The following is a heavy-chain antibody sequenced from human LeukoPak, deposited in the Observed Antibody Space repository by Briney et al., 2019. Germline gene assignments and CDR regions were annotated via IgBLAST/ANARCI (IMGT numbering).Heavy chain of an antibody. CDR1: GFSFSRKA. V-gene: IGHV3-48*03. J-gene: IGHJ4*02. D-gene: IGHD4-17*01. CDR2: ISSSGSTI. CDR3: ARGGSTVTTDFDY. Sequence: GGSLRLSCAASGFSFSRKAMSWVRQAPGEGLEWVSYISSSGSTIYYADSVKGRFTISRDNAKNSLYLQMNSLRAEDTAVYYCARGGSTVTTDFDYWGQGTLVTVSS.